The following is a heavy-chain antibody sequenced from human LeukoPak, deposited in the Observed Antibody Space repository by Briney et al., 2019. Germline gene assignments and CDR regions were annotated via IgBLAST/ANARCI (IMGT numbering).Heavy chain of an antibody. D-gene: IGHD2-15*01. J-gene: IGHJ3*02. CDR3: ARRYCSGGSCYSERGAFDI. CDR2: IYYSGTT. Sequence: SETLSLTCTVSGGSISSTYYWDWIRQPPGKGLEWIGSIYYSGTTYYNPSLKSRVTISVDTSKNQFSLKLSSVTAADTAVYYCARRYCSGGSCYSERGAFDIWGQGTMVTVSS. CDR1: GGSISSTYY. V-gene: IGHV4-39*07.